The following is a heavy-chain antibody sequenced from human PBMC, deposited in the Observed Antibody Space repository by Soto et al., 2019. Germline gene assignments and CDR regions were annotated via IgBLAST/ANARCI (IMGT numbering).Heavy chain of an antibody. CDR3: ARGGCSCGRCYDGMGV. J-gene: IGHJ6*04. Sequence: PGGSLRLSCAASVFTFSSYGMRRVRQAPGKGLQWVAVIWYDGSNKYYADSVKGRLTISRDNSKNTLYLQMNSLRAEDTAVYYWARGGCSCGRCYDGMGVWGKGTTVTVSS. V-gene: IGHV3-33*01. CDR2: IWYDGSNK. CDR1: VFTFSSYG. D-gene: IGHD2-15*01.